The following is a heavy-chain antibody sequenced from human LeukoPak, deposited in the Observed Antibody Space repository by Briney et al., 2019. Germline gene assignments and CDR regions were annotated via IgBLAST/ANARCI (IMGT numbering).Heavy chain of an antibody. CDR1: GFTVSSNY. J-gene: IGHJ4*02. CDR2: IYSGGST. CDR3: ATLRNSRSWSFDY. D-gene: IGHD6-13*01. V-gene: IGHV3-53*01. Sequence: PGGSLRLSCASSGFTVSSNYMSWVRQAPGKGLEWVSVIYSGGSTYYADSVKGRFTISRDNSKNTLYLQMNSLRAEDTAVYYCATLRNSRSWSFDYWSQGTLVTVSS.